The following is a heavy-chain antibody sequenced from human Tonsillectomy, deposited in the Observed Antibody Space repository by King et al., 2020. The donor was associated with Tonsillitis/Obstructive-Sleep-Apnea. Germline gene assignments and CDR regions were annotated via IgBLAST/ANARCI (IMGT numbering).Heavy chain of an antibody. CDR2: INHSGST. CDR1: GGSLSGYH. D-gene: IGHD6-19*01. J-gene: IGHJ4*02. CDR3: ARGSVAVAGTGYDS. V-gene: IGHV4-34*01. Sequence: VQLQQWGAGLLKPSETLSLTCAVYGGSLSGYHWSWIRQPPGKGLAWIGEINHSGSTNYNPSLKSRVTISVDTSKNQFSLKLRSVTAADTAVYYCARGSVAVAGTGYDSWGLGTLVTVSS.